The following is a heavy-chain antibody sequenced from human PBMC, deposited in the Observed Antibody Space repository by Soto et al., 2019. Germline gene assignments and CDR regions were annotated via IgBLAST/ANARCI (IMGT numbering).Heavy chain of an antibody. J-gene: IGHJ6*02. D-gene: IGHD6-13*01. V-gene: IGHV4-59*01. Sequence: SETLSLTCTRSGGSISGYYWSWIRQPPGKGLEYIGYIYYRGSTNYNPSLKSRVTMSVDTSRNLFSLKVNSVTAADTAVYYCARQQLLPYYYALDVWGQGTTVTVSS. CDR3: ARQQLLPYYYALDV. CDR2: IYYRGST. CDR1: GGSISGYY.